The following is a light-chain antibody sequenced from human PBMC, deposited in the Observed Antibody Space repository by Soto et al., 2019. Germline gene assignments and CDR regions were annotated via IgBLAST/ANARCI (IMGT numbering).Light chain of an antibody. V-gene: IGKV1-33*01. CDR2: DAS. J-gene: IGKJ3*01. CDR3: QQYANLPFT. CDR1: QDITNY. Sequence: DIQMTQAPSSLSASVSDRVTITCQASQDITNYLKWYQQKPRKAPKLLICDASNLEPGVPSRFSGSGSGTDFTFTISSLQPEDLATYYCQQYANLPFTFGPGTQVDSK.